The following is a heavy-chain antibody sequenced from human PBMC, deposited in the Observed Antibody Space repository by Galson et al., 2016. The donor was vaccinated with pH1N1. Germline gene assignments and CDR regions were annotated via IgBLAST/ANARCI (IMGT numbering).Heavy chain of an antibody. CDR1: GGSISSGGYY. CDR3: ARDVDFGELGKWFDP. D-gene: IGHD3-10*01. Sequence: TLSLPCTVSGGSISSGGYYWSWIRQPAGKGLEWIGRIYTSGSTNYNPPLKSRVTISVYTSTNQFSLKLSSVTAADTAVYYCARDVDFGELGKWFDPWGQGTLVTVSS. J-gene: IGHJ5*02. V-gene: IGHV4-61*02. CDR2: IYTSGST.